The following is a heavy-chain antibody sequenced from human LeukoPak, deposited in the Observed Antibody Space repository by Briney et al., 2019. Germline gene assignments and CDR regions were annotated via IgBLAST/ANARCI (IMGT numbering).Heavy chain of an antibody. CDR1: GGSISSYY. Sequence: SETLSLTCTVSGGSISSYYWSWIRQTPGKGLEWIGEVNHSGYTNMNPSLKSRVTISVGTSKNQFSLMMTSVTAADTAVYFCARMTTGHDYWGQGTLVTVSS. J-gene: IGHJ4*02. D-gene: IGHD4-17*01. CDR3: ARMTTGHDY. V-gene: IGHV4-34*01. CDR2: VNHSGYT.